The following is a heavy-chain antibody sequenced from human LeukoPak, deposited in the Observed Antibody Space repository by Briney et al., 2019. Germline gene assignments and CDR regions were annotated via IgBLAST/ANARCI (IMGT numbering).Heavy chain of an antibody. D-gene: IGHD3-22*01. V-gene: IGHV3-48*02. CDR1: GINFSGYS. J-gene: IGHJ6*02. CDR2: ISGSSRTI. CDR3: AIRGYYDTTYAYDYHAMDV. Sequence: GGSPRLSCAASGINFSGYSMHWVRQAPGKGLEWVSYISGSSRTIYYADSVKGRFTISRDNAKNSLHLQINSLRDEDTAVYYCAIRGYYDTTYAYDYHAMDVWGQGTAVTVSS.